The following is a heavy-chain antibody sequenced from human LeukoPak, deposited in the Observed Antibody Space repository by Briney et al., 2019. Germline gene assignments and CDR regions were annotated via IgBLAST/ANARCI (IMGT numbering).Heavy chain of an antibody. CDR3: AKDHRTSGRPALYYFDY. CDR1: GFTFSSYA. V-gene: IGHV3-23*01. D-gene: IGHD5-12*01. J-gene: IGHJ4*02. CDR2: ISGSGGST. Sequence: GGSLRLSCAASGFTFSSYAMSWVRQAPGKGLEWVSAISGSGGSTYYADSVKGRFTISRDNSKNTLYLQMNSLRAEDTAVYYCAKDHRTSGRPALYYFDYWGQGTLVTVSS.